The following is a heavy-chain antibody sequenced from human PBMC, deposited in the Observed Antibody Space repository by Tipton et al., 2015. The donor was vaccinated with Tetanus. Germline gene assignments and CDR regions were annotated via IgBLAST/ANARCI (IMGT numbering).Heavy chain of an antibody. Sequence: MQLVQSGGEVKKPGESLKISCKGSGYIFNNYWIGWVRQKPGKGLEWMGIIYPGDSDTRYSPSFQGQVTISVDKSINTAYLQWSSLKGSDTSMFYCARAHCTDGVCNFDFWGQGALVTVAS. D-gene: IGHD2-8*01. CDR2: IYPGDSDT. V-gene: IGHV5-51*01. J-gene: IGHJ4*02. CDR1: GYIFNNYW. CDR3: ARAHCTDGVCNFDF.